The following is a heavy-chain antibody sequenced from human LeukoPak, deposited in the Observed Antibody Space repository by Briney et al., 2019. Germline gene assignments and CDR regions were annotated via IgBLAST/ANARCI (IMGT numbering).Heavy chain of an antibody. D-gene: IGHD6-13*01. CDR3: ARGGIAAAGRSDAFDI. V-gene: IGHV4-4*07. J-gene: IGHJ3*02. CDR1: GGSISSYY. CDR2: IYTSGSI. Sequence: SETLSLTCTVSGGSISSYYWSWIRQPAGKGLEWIGRIYTSGSITYNPSLKSRVSMSVDTSKNQFSLKLSSVTAADTAVYYCARGGIAAAGRSDAFDIWGQGTMVTVSS.